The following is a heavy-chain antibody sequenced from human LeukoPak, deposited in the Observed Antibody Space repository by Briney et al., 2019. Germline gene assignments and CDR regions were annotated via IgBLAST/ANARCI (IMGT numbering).Heavy chain of an antibody. Sequence: GGSLRLSCAASGFTVSSNYMSWVRQAPGKGLEWVSVIYSGGSTYYADSVKGRFTISRDNSKNTLYLQMNSLRAEDTAVYYCARALITGTTLDYWGQGTLVTVSS. J-gene: IGHJ4*02. D-gene: IGHD1-7*01. CDR3: ARALITGTTLDY. V-gene: IGHV3-53*05. CDR2: IYSGGST. CDR1: GFTVSSNY.